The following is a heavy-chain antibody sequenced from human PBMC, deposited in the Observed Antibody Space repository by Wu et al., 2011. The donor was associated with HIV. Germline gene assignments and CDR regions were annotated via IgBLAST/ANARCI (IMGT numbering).Heavy chain of an antibody. CDR3: ARWVPDAANYYYYYMNV. CDR1: GYTFTSYD. Sequence: QVQLVQSGAEVEKPGASVKVSCKASGYTFTSYDINWVRQATGQGLEWMGWMNPNSGNTGYAQKFQGRVTMTRNTSISTAYMELSSLRSEDTAVYYCARWVPDAANYYYYYMNVWGKGTTGHRLL. D-gene: IGHD2-2*01. J-gene: IGHJ6*03. CDR2: MNPNSGNT. V-gene: IGHV1-8*02.